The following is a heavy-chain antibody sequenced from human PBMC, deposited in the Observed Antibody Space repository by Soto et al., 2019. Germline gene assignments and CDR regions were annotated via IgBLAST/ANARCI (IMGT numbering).Heavy chain of an antibody. D-gene: IGHD2-15*01. CDR1: GFTFSSYA. V-gene: IGHV3-23*01. CDR3: AKVLGTIVVVVAATGQFDY. CDR2: ISGSGGST. J-gene: IGHJ4*02. Sequence: GGSLRLSCAASGFTFSSYAMSWVRQAPGKGLEWVSAISGSGGSTYYADSVKGRFTISRDNSKNTLYLQMNSLRAEDTAVYYCAKVLGTIVVVVAATGQFDYWGQGTLVTVSS.